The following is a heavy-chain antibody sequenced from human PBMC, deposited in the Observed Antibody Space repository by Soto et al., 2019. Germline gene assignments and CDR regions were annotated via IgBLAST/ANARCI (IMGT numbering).Heavy chain of an antibody. J-gene: IGHJ3*02. CDR3: ARYNCQRDYYDSSLDDFDI. CDR1: GGTFSSYA. V-gene: IGHV1-69*01. Sequence: QVQMVQSGAEVKKPGSSVKVSCKASGGTFSSYAISWVRQAPGQGLEWMGGIIPIFSTPNYAQQFQGGVTITADESTSTAYMELISMRSEDTAVYYCARYNCQRDYYDSSLDDFDIWGQGTMVSVS. CDR2: IIPIFSTP. D-gene: IGHD3-22*01.